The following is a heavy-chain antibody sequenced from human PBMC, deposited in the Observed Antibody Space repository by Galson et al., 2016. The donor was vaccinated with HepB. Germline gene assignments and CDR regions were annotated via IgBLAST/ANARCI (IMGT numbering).Heavy chain of an antibody. V-gene: IGHV4-34*01. CDR1: GGSFSDSY. J-gene: IGHJ3*02. CDR2: INHSGNT. CDR3: ARGGRPRI. Sequence: SETLSLTCAVYGGSFSDSYWSWIRQPPGKGLERIGEINHSGNTNYNPSLKSRVTISVDTSKNQFSLKLSSVTAADTAVYYCARGGRPRIWGQGTMVTVSS. D-gene: IGHD3-10*01.